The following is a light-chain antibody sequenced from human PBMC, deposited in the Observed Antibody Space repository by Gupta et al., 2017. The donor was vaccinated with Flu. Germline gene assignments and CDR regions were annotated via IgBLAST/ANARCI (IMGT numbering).Light chain of an antibody. J-gene: IGKJ4*01. CDR2: DAS. CDR3: QQRSNWPRLT. V-gene: IGKV3-11*01. Sequence: EIVLTQSPATLSLSPGERATLSCRASQSVSSYLAWYQQKPGQAPRLLIYDASNRATGIPARFSGSGYGTDXTLTISXREPEDFAVYYCQQRSNWPRLTFGXGTKVEIK. CDR1: QSVSSY.